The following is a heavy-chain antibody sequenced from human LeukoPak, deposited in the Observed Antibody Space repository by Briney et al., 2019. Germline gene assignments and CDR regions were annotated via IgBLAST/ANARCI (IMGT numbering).Heavy chain of an antibody. CDR1: GGSFSGFY. D-gene: IGHD1-26*01. V-gene: IGHV4-34*01. CDR3: ARMRTGLWGFQH. CDR2: INHSGST. J-gene: IGHJ1*01. Sequence: SETLSLTCAVYGGSFSGFYWSWIRQPPGKGLEWIGEINHSGSTKYNPSLKSRLTISVDTSKNQFSLKLSSVTAADTALYYCARMRTGLWGFQHWGQGTLVTVSS.